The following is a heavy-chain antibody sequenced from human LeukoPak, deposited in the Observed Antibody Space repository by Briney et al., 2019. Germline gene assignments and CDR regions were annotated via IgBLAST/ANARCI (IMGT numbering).Heavy chain of an antibody. CDR1: GFTFSCYS. J-gene: IGHJ3*02. V-gene: IGHV3-21*01. Sequence: KPGGSLRLSCAASGFTFSCYSMNWVRQAPGKGLEWVSSISSSSSYIYYADSVKGRFTISRDNAKNSLYLQMNSLRAEDTAVYYCATPGPEGQDAFDIWGQGTMVTVSS. D-gene: IGHD1-14*01. CDR3: ATPGPEGQDAFDI. CDR2: ISSSSSYI.